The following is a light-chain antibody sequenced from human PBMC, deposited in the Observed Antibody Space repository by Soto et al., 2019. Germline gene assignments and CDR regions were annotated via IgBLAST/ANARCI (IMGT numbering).Light chain of an antibody. Sequence: QSALTQPASVSGSPGQSITISCTGTSSDVGGYNYVSWYQQHPGKVPKLMIYDVSNRPSGVSNRFSGSKSGNTASLTISGRQAEEEADYYCSSYTSSSTLYVFGTGTKLTVL. CDR1: SSDVGGYNY. V-gene: IGLV2-14*01. CDR2: DVS. CDR3: SSYTSSSTLYV. J-gene: IGLJ1*01.